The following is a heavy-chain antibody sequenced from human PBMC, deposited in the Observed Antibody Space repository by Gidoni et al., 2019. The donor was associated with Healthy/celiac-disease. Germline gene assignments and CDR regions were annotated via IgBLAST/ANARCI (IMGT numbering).Heavy chain of an antibody. V-gene: IGHV3-23*01. CDR3: AKRDFDY. CDR2: ISGSGGST. Sequence: EVQLLESGGGLVKPGGSLRLSWAASGSTFSSYAMSWVRQAPGKGLECVSAISGSGGSTYYAASVKGRFTISRDNSKNTLYLQMNSLRAEDTAVYYCAKRDFDYGGQGTLVTVSS. CDR1: GSTFSSYA. D-gene: IGHD3-3*01. J-gene: IGHJ4*02.